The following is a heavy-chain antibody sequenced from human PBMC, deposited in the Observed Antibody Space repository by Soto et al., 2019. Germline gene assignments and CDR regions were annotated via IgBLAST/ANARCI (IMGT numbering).Heavy chain of an antibody. CDR2: IIPIVTTT. Sequence: QVQLVQSGAEVKKPGSSVKVSCKASGVTFSNHAIHWVRQAPGQGREWMGRIIPIVTTTDYAQRFEGRVTIEAEESMIRASMELSSLKHDDRAVYYCAGEVAAAGTFREDVFDIWGQGTMVTVSS. CDR3: AGEVAAAGTFREDVFDI. J-gene: IGHJ3*02. D-gene: IGHD6-13*01. V-gene: IGHV1-69*11. CDR1: GVTFSNHA.